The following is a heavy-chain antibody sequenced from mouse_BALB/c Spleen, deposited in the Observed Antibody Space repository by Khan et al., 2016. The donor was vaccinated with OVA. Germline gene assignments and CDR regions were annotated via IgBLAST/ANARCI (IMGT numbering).Heavy chain of an antibody. CDR3: GRQPYYHYNVMDY. CDR2: IWSDGST. J-gene: IGHJ4*01. CDR1: GFSLTNYG. D-gene: IGHD2-10*01. Sequence: VQLQESGPGLVAPSQSLSITCTISGFSLTNYGIHWVRQPPGKGLEWLVVIWSDGSTTYNSALNSRLTISKDNSKSQVFLKMNSLQTDDTAMYFCGRQPYYHYNVMDYWGQGTSVTVSS. V-gene: IGHV2-6-1*01.